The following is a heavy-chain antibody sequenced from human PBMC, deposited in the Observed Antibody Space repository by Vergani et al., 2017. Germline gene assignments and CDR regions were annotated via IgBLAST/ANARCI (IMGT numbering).Heavy chain of an antibody. D-gene: IGHD6-19*01. CDR2: MNAGNGNT. J-gene: IGHJ6*03. V-gene: IGHV1-3*01. Sequence: QVQLVQSGAEVKKPGASVKVSCTASGYTFISYAMDWVRQAPGQRLEWMGWMNAGNGNTKYTQKFQGRVAITRDTSASTAYMELSSLRSEDTAVYYCARVYLGWLFRNCYYCYMHVWGRGP. CDR1: GYTFISYA. CDR3: ARVYLGWLFRNCYYCYMHV.